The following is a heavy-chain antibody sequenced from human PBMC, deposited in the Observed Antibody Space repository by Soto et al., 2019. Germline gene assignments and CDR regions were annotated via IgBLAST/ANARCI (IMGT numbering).Heavy chain of an antibody. CDR2: ISSTTNYI. V-gene: IGHV3-21*01. CDR1: GFTFSRYS. Sequence: GSLRLSCAASGFTFSRYSMNWARQAPGKGLEWVSSISSTTNYIYYADSMKGRFTVSRDNAKNSVYLDMNSLSAEDTAVYYCARESEDLTSNFDYWGQGTLVTVSS. J-gene: IGHJ4*02. CDR3: ARESEDLTSNFDY.